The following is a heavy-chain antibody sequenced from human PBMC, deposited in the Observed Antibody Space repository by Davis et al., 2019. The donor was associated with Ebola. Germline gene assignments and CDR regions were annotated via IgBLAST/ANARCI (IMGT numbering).Heavy chain of an antibody. J-gene: IGHJ4*02. D-gene: IGHD1-26*01. CDR2: MNPNSGNT. CDR3: ARGKVWVGATFDFFDY. V-gene: IGHV1-8*01. CDR1: GYTFTSYD. Sequence: AASVKVSCKTSGYTFTSYDINWVRQATGQGLEWMGWMNPNSGNTGYAQKFQGRVTMTRNISTSTAYMELSSLRSEDTAVYYCARGKVWVGATFDFFDYWGQGTQVIASS.